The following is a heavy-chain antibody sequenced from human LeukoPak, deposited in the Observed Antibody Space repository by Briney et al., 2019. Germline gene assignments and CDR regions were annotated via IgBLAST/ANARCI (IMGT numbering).Heavy chain of an antibody. V-gene: IGHV4-59*01. Sequence: SETLSLTCTVSGGSISSYYWSWIRQPPGKGLEWIGYIYYSGSTNYNPSLKSRVTISVDTSKNQFSLKLSSVTAADTAVYYCARERGSSSEVDYWGQGTLVTVSS. CDR1: GGSISSYY. J-gene: IGHJ4*02. CDR2: IYYSGST. D-gene: IGHD6-6*01. CDR3: ARERGSSSEVDY.